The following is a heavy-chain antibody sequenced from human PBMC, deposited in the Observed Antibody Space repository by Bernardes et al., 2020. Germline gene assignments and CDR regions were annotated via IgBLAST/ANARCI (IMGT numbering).Heavy chain of an antibody. CDR3: ARYAYYYGSGSYKGSYMDV. CDR2: IWYDGSNK. D-gene: IGHD3-10*01. Sequence: GGSLRLSCAASGFTFSSYGMHWVRQAPGKGLEWVAVIWYDGSNKYYADSVKGRFTISRDNSKNTLYLQMNSLRAEDTAVYYCARYAYYYGSGSYKGSYMDVWGKGTTVTVSS. V-gene: IGHV3-33*01. J-gene: IGHJ6*03. CDR1: GFTFSSYG.